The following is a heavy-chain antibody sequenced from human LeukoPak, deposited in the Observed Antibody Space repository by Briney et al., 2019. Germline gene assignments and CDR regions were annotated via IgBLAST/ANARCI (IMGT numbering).Heavy chain of an antibody. J-gene: IGHJ4*02. V-gene: IGHV3-30*04. CDR3: ARDKVVGATYFDY. D-gene: IGHD1-26*01. CDR1: GFTFSSYA. Sequence: GGSLRLSCAASGFTFSSYAMHWVRQAPGKGLEWVAVISYDGSNKYYADSVKGRFTISRDNAKNSLYLQMNSLRAEDTAVYYCARDKVVGATYFDYWGQGTLVTVSS. CDR2: ISYDGSNK.